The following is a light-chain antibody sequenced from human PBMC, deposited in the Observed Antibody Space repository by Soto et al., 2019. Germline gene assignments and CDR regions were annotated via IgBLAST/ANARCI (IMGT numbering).Light chain of an antibody. V-gene: IGKV3-11*01. CDR2: DAS. J-gene: IGKJ1*01. CDR1: QSVSSY. Sequence: ETVLTQSPATLSLSPGERATLSCRASQSVSSYLAWYQQKPGQAPRLLIYDASNRATGIPARFSGSGSGTDFTLTISSLEPADFAVYYCQQYHSYSTFGQGTKVEIK. CDR3: QQYHSYST.